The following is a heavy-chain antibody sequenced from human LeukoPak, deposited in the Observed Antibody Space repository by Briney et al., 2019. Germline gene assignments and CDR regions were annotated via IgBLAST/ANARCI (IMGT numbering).Heavy chain of an antibody. Sequence: GGSLRLSCAASGFTFSSYAMHWVRQAPGKGLEWVAVISYDGSNKYYADSVKGRFTISRDNFKNTLYLQMNSLRAEDTAVYYCARDPLGTRPGFDYWGQGTLVTVSS. J-gene: IGHJ4*02. D-gene: IGHD1-1*01. CDR3: ARDPLGTRPGFDY. CDR1: GFTFSSYA. V-gene: IGHV3-30*04. CDR2: ISYDGSNK.